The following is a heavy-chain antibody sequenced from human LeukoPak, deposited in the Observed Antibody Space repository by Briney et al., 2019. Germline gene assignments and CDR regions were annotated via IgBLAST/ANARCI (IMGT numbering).Heavy chain of an antibody. D-gene: IGHD5-12*01. CDR2: IYSGGST. Sequence: GGSLRLSCAASGFTVSSNYMSWVRQAPGKGLEWVSVIYSGGSTYYADSVKGRFTISRDNSKNTLYLQMNSLRAEDTAVYYCARSSEYSGYDHIDYWGQGTLATVSS. CDR1: GFTVSSNY. V-gene: IGHV3-66*01. CDR3: ARSSEYSGYDHIDY. J-gene: IGHJ4*02.